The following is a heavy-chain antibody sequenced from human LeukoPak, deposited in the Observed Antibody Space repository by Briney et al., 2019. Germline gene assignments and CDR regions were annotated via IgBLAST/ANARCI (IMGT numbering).Heavy chain of an antibody. J-gene: IGHJ2*01. CDR1: RFTFSNYA. CDR2: ISGSGGST. V-gene: IGHV3-23*01. CDR3: AKDRTVGASYWYFDL. D-gene: IGHD1-26*01. Sequence: GGSLRLSCAASRFTFSNYAMNWVRQAPGKGLEWVSGISGSGGSTYYADSVKGRFTISRDSSKNTLFLHMNTLRAEDTAIYYCAKDRTVGASYWYFDLWGRGTLVTVSS.